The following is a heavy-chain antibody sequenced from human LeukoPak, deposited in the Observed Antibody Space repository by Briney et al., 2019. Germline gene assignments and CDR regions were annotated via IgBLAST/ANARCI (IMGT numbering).Heavy chain of an antibody. V-gene: IGHV3-9*03. CDR2: ITLDVGNI. D-gene: IGHD3-3*01. Sequence: PRGTPRLSCVPSGFTFGDYTMHWVRHIPGEGLAWLSGITLDVGNIAYADSVKGRFTISRDNAKSSLYLQMNSLRDEDMAFYFCAKGYTFHGVDHDSGYFDYWGQGTLVTVSS. CDR1: GFTFGDYT. J-gene: IGHJ4*02. CDR3: AKGYTFHGVDHDSGYFDY.